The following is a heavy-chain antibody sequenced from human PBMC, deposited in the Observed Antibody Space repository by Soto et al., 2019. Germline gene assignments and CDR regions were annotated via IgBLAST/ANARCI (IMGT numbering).Heavy chain of an antibody. CDR1: GGSISSSSYF. V-gene: IGHV4-39*01. D-gene: IGHD2-21*02. J-gene: IGHJ4*02. CDR3: ARQHDGVTNTPPIDC. CDR2: VYYTGST. Sequence: QLLLQESGPGLVKPSETLSLTCTVSGGSISSSSYFWGWTRQPPGKGLEWIGSVYYTGSTFYNPSLKSRVTISVDRSKNQFSLKLSSVTAADTAVYYCARQHDGVTNTPPIDCWGQGTLVTVSS.